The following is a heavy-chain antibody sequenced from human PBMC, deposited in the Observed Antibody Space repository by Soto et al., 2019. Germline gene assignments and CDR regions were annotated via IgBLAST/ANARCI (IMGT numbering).Heavy chain of an antibody. J-gene: IGHJ6*02. V-gene: IGHV3-7*01. CDR3: ARKGTFYYYGLDV. CDR1: GFTFSIYW. CDR2: IKQDGSEK. Sequence: PGGSLRLSCATSGFTFSIYWMSWVRQAPGKGLEWVANIKQDGSEKYYVDSVKGRFTISRDNAKNSLYLQMNSLRAEDTAVYYCARKGTFYYYGLDVCGQGNAVTVSS.